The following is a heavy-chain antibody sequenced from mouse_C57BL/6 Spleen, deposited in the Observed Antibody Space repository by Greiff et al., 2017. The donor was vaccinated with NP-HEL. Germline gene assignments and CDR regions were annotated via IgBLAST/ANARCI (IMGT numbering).Heavy chain of an antibody. Sequence: QVQLQQSGAELVKPGASVKMSCKASGYTFTSYWITWVKQRPGQGLEWIGDIYPGSGSTNYNEKFKSKAKLTVDTSSSTAYMQLSSLTSEDSAVYYCARGIYDGYYVGAYWGQGTLVTVSA. J-gene: IGHJ3*01. D-gene: IGHD2-3*01. CDR3: ARGIYDGYYVGAY. CDR1: GYTFTSYW. V-gene: IGHV1-55*01. CDR2: IYPGSGST.